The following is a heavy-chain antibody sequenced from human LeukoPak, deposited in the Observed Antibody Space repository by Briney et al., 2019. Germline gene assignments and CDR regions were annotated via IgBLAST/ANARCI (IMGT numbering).Heavy chain of an antibody. CDR2: INSDGRTT. J-gene: IGHJ4*02. Sequence: PGGSLRLSCAASGLTFSSYWMYWVRQAPGKGLVLVSCINSDGRTTAYADSVKGRFTISRDNAKNTLYLQMNSLRAENTAVYYCAREGFGYWGQGTLVTVSS. CDR3: AREGFGY. V-gene: IGHV3-74*01. D-gene: IGHD3-10*01. CDR1: GLTFSSYW.